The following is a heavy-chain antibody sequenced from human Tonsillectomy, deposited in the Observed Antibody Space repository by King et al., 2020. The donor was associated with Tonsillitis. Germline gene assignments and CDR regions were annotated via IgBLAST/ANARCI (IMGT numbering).Heavy chain of an antibody. CDR2: IDPNDSYT. J-gene: IGHJ6*02. CDR3: ARAPGNCGSPYYYGMDV. D-gene: IGHD4-23*01. CDR1: GSSFTSYW. V-gene: IGHV5-10-1*03. Sequence: VQLVESGAEVKKPGESLRISCKGSGSSFTSYWITWVRQMPGKGLEWMGRIDPNDSYTNYSPSFQGHVTISADKSTSTAYLQWRSLKASDTAMYYCARAPGNCGSPYYYGMDVWGQGTTVTVSS.